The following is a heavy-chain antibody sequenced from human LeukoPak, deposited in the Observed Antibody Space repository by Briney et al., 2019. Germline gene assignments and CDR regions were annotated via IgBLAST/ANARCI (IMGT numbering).Heavy chain of an antibody. CDR1: GYSISSGYY. D-gene: IGHD2-2*02. J-gene: IGHJ4*02. CDR3: ARLSGAPIRHPIYHFDY. Sequence: HPSETLSLTCAVSGYSISSGYYWGWIRQPPGKGLEWIGNIYHSGSTYKNPSLKSRVTISLDTSKNQFSLSLSSVTAADTAMYYCARLSGAPIRHPIYHFDYWGQGTLVTVPS. V-gene: IGHV4-38-2*01. CDR2: IYHSGST.